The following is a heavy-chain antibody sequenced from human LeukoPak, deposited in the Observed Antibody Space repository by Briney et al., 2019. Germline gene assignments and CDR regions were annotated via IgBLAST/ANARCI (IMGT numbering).Heavy chain of an antibody. Sequence: PSETLSLTCTVSGGSISSSSYYWGWIRQPPGKGLEWIGSIYYSGSTYYNPSLKSRVTISVDTSKNQFSLKLSSVTAADTAVYYCARHVVAAAGKDNWFDPWGQGTLVTVSS. CDR3: ARHVVAAAGKDNWFDP. V-gene: IGHV4-39*01. J-gene: IGHJ5*02. CDR1: GGSISSSSYY. D-gene: IGHD6-13*01. CDR2: IYYSGST.